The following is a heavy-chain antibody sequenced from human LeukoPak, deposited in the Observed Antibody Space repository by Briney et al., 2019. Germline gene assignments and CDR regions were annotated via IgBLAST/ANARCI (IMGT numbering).Heavy chain of an antibody. V-gene: IGHV4-59*08. D-gene: IGHD2-2*02. Sequence: PSETLSLTCTVSGGSISSYYWSWIRQPPGKGLEWIGYIYYSGSTNYNPSLKSRVTISVDTSKNQFSLKLSSVTAADTAVYYCARLNQLLYPSVYYYGMDVWGQGTTVTVSS. CDR2: IYYSGST. CDR3: ARLNQLLYPSVYYYGMDV. J-gene: IGHJ6*02. CDR1: GGSISSYY.